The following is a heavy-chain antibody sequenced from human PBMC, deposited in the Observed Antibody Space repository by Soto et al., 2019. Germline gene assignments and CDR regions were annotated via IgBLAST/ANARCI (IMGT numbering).Heavy chain of an antibody. V-gene: IGHV1-18*01. CDR1: CFTFSPYG. D-gene: IGHD1-26*01. CDR3: ARDPAPELH. CDR2: ISAYNGNT. Sequence: GSGKGSRKASCFTFSPYGISWVRQAPGQGLEWMGWISAYNGNTNYAQKLQGRVTMTTDTSTSTAYMELRSLRSDDTAVYYCARDPAPELHWGQGTLVTVSS. J-gene: IGHJ4*02.